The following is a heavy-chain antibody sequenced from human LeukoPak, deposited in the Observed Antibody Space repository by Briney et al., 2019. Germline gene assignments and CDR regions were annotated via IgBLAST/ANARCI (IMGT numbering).Heavy chain of an antibody. J-gene: IGHJ5*02. Sequence: SETLSLTCTVSGGSISSYYWSWIRQPPGKGLEWIGYIYYSGSTNYNPSLKSRVTISVDTSKNQFSLKLSSVTAADTAVYYCARVREGYCSGGSCYSGESPWFDPWGQGTLVTVSS. CDR1: GGSISSYY. CDR3: ARVREGYCSGGSCYSGESPWFDP. D-gene: IGHD2-15*01. V-gene: IGHV4-59*01. CDR2: IYYSGST.